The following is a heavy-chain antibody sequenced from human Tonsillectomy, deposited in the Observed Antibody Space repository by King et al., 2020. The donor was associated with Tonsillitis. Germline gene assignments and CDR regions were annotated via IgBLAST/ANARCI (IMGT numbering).Heavy chain of an antibody. V-gene: IGHV3-23*04. Sequence: EVQLVESGGGLVQPGGSLRLSCAASGFTFSSYAMSRVRQAPGKGLEWVSAISGSGGSTYYADSVKGRFTISRDNSKNTLYLQMNSLRAEDTAVYYCAKDPAESVYIRGSFPFWGQGTLVTVSS. J-gene: IGHJ4*02. CDR2: ISGSGGST. D-gene: IGHD1-26*01. CDR1: GFTFSSYA. CDR3: AKDPAESVYIRGSFPF.